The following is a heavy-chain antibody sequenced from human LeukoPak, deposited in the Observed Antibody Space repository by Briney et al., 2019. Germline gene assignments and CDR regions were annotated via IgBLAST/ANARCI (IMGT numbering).Heavy chain of an antibody. CDR1: GGSISSYY. CDR2: IYYSGST. V-gene: IGHV4-59*12. CDR3: ARGDEAVAGIDY. Sequence: SETLSLTCTVSGGSISSYYWSWIRQPPGKGLEWIGYIYYSGSTNYNPSLKSRVTISVDTSKNQFSLKLSSVTAADTAVYYCARGDEAVAGIDYWGQGTLVTVSS. J-gene: IGHJ4*02. D-gene: IGHD6-19*01.